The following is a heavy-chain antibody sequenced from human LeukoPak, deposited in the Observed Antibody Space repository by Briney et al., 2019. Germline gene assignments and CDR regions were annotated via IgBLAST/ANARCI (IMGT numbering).Heavy chain of an antibody. Sequence: PGGSLRLSCAASGFTFSSYAMSWVRQVPGKGLEWVANIKLDGSEKNYVDSVKGRFTISRDNTKNSLYLQMNSLRVEDTAVFYCARDQYDTWSRRGNFDSWGQGTLVIVSS. D-gene: IGHD3-3*01. CDR3: ARDQYDTWSRRGNFDS. J-gene: IGHJ4*02. V-gene: IGHV3-7*03. CDR2: IKLDGSEK. CDR1: GFTFSSYA.